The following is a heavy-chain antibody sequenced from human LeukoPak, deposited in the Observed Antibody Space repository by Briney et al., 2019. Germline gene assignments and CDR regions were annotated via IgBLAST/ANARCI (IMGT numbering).Heavy chain of an antibody. CDR2: INHSGST. CDR1: GGSFSGYY. D-gene: IGHD6-19*01. Sequence: SETLSLTCAGYGGSFSGYYWSWIRQPPGKGLEWIGEINHSGSTNYNPSLKSRVTISVDTSKNQFSLKLSSVTAADTAVYYCARARARGSGTLYYYYGMDVWGQGTTVTVSS. V-gene: IGHV4-34*01. CDR3: ARARARGSGTLYYYYGMDV. J-gene: IGHJ6*02.